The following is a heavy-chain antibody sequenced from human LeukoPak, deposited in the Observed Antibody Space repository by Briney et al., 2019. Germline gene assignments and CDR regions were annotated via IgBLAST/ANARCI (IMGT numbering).Heavy chain of an antibody. Sequence: PSETLSLTCAVYGGSFSGYYWSWLRQPPGKGLEWIGEINHSGSTNYNPSLKSRVTISVDTYNNQFSLKMNSMTAADTAMYYCARGLPGGQLSRYDYWGQGTLVTVSS. J-gene: IGHJ4*02. D-gene: IGHD6-13*01. CDR3: ARGLPGGQLSRYDY. CDR1: GGSFSGYY. V-gene: IGHV4-34*01. CDR2: INHSGST.